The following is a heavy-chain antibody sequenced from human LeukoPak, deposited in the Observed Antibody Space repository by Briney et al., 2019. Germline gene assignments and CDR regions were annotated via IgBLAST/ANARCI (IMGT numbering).Heavy chain of an antibody. CDR2: INQDGSGT. CDR3: ARLGYSAYETYYFDY. Sequence: PGGSLRLSCTASGFTFSRYWMRWARQAPGKGLEWVAHINQDGSGTYYVDSVKGRFTISRDNAKNSLFLQMNSLRVEDTAVYYCARLGYSAYETYYFDYWGQGSLVTVSS. D-gene: IGHD5-12*01. CDR1: GFTFSRYW. J-gene: IGHJ4*02. V-gene: IGHV3-7*04.